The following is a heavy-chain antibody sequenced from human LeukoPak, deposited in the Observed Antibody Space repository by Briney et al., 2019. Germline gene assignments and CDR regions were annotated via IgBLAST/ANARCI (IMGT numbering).Heavy chain of an antibody. J-gene: IGHJ5*02. V-gene: IGHV4-34*01. CDR3: ATHPDTSWFDP. Sequence: SETLSLTCAVYGGSFSGYYWSWIRQPPGKGLEWIGEINHSGSTNYNPSLKSRVTISVDTSKNQFSLKLSSVTAADTAVYYCATHPDTSWFDPWGQGTLVTVSS. CDR1: GGSFSGYY. CDR2: INHSGST. D-gene: IGHD3-3*01.